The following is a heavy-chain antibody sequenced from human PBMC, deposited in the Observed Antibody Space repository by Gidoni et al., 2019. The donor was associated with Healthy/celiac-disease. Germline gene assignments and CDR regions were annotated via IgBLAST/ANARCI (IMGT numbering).Heavy chain of an antibody. Sequence: QVQLVQSGAEVKKPGASVKVSCKASGYTFTSYGISWVRQAPGQGLEWMGWISAYNGNTNYAQKLQGRVTMTTDTSTSTAYMELRSLRSDDTAVYYCARDMYYYDSSGYSGFDYWGQGTLVTVSS. J-gene: IGHJ4*02. V-gene: IGHV1-18*01. CDR2: ISAYNGNT. CDR3: ARDMYYYDSSGYSGFDY. D-gene: IGHD3-22*01. CDR1: GYTFTSYG.